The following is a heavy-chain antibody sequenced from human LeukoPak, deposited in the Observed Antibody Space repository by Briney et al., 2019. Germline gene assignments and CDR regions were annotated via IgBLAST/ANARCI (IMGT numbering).Heavy chain of an antibody. D-gene: IGHD2-15*01. CDR1: GGTFSSYA. CDR2: IIPIFGTA. J-gene: IGHJ5*02. V-gene: IGHV1-69*05. CDR3: ARAEGYRNWFDP. Sequence: VASVTVSCKASGGTFSSYAISWVRQAPGQGLEWMGGIIPIFGTANYAQKFQGRVTITTDESTSIAYMELSSLRSEDTAVYYCARAEGYRNWFDPWGQGTLVTVSS.